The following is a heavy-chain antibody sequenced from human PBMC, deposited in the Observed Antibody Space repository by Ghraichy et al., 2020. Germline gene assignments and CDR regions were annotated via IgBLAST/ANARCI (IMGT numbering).Heavy chain of an antibody. CDR2: IRSRTYGGTA. D-gene: IGHD3-10*01. Sequence: GGSLRLSCTTSGFTFGDYAMTWFRQAPGKGLEWVGFIRSRTYGGTAEYAASVKGRFTISRDDAESIAYLQMNSLKTDDTAMYYCTREWPKPSYFDYWGQGTLVTVSS. CDR1: GFTFGDYA. J-gene: IGHJ4*02. V-gene: IGHV3-49*03. CDR3: TREWPKPSYFDY.